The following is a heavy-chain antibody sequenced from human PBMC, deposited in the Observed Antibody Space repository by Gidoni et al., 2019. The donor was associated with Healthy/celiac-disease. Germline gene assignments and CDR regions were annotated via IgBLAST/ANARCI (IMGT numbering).Heavy chain of an antibody. Sequence: EVQLVESGGGLVKPGRSLRLSCTASGFTFGDAAMSWFRQAPGKGLEWVGFIRSKAYGGTTEYAASVKGRFTISRDDSKSIAYLQMNSLKTEDTAVYYCTRELAGDPVDYWGQGTLVTVSS. CDR1: GFTFGDAA. V-gene: IGHV3-49*05. D-gene: IGHD2-21*02. CDR2: IRSKAYGGTT. J-gene: IGHJ4*02. CDR3: TRELAGDPVDY.